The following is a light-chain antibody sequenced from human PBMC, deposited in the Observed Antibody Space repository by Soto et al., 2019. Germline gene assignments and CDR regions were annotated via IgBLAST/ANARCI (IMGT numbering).Light chain of an antibody. Sequence: QSVLTQPPSVSGAPGQRVTISCTGSSSNIGAGYDVHWYQQLPGTAPKLLIYDNDKRPSGIPDRFSGSKSGTSATLGITGLQTGDEADYYCGTWDSSLSAYVFGPGTKVTVL. J-gene: IGLJ1*01. V-gene: IGLV1-51*01. CDR3: GTWDSSLSAYV. CDR2: DND. CDR1: SSNIGAGYD.